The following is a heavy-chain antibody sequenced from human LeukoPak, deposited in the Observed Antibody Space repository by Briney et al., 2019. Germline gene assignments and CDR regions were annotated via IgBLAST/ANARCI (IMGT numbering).Heavy chain of an antibody. CDR1: GGTFSSYA. CDR3: AGGTYYYDSSGYPFDY. D-gene: IGHD3-22*01. V-gene: IGHV1-69*13. J-gene: IGHJ4*02. CDR2: IVPIFGTA. Sequence: SVKVSCKASGGTFSSYAISWVRQAPGQGLEWMGGIVPIFGTANYAQKFQGRVTITADESTSTAYMELSSLRSEDTAVYYCAGGTYYYDSSGYPFDYWGQGTLVTVSS.